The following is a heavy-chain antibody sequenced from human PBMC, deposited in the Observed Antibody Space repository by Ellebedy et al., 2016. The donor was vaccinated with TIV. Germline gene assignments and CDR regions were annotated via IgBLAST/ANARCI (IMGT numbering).Heavy chain of an antibody. J-gene: IGHJ6*02. CDR2: VSGYNGNT. D-gene: IGHD4-17*01. V-gene: IGHV1-18*01. Sequence: ASVKVSXXASGYTFTSFGFSWARQAPGQGLEWMGRVSGYNGNTNYAQKLQGRVTMTTDTSTSTAYMELRSLRSDDTAVYYCARDDYGDRYGMNVWGQGTTVTVSS. CDR3: ARDDYGDRYGMNV. CDR1: GYTFTSFG.